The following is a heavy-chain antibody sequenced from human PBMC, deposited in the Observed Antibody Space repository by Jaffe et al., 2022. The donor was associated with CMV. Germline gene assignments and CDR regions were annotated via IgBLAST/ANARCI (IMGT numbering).Heavy chain of an antibody. CDR1: GGSFSGYY. D-gene: IGHD6-19*01. CDR3: ARVYSSGWYGH. CDR2: INHSGST. V-gene: IGHV4-34*01. J-gene: IGHJ1*01. Sequence: QVQLQQWGAGLLKPSETLSLTCAVYGGSFSGYYWSWIRQPPGKGLEWIGEINHSGSTNYNPSLKSRVTISVDTSKNQFSLKLSSVTAADTAVYYCARVYSSGWYGHWGQGTLVTVSS.